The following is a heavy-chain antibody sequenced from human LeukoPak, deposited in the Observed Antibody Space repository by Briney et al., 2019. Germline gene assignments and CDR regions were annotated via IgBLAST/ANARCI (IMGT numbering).Heavy chain of an antibody. CDR1: GFTFSSYA. V-gene: IGHV3-30*14. CDR2: ISYDGSNK. CDR3: ATLGEFDY. J-gene: IGHJ4*02. Sequence: GGPLRLSCAASGFTFSSYAMHWVRQAPGKGLEWVAVISYDGSNKYYADSVKGRFTISRDNSKNTLYLQMNSLKAEDTAVYYCATLGEFDYWGQGSLVTVSS.